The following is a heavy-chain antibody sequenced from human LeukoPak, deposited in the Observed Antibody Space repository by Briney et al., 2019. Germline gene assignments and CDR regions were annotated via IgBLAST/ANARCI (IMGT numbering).Heavy chain of an antibody. CDR1: GFTFSTYA. V-gene: IGHV3-23*01. D-gene: IGHD6-19*01. Sequence: GGSLRLSCAASGFTFSTYAMNWVRQAPGKGLEWVSVISDSGARTSCADSVKGRFSISRDNSKSTLYLQLNSLRAEDTAVYYCAKAINSGWYSSDYWGQGTLVTVSS. CDR3: AKAINSGWYSSDY. J-gene: IGHJ4*02. CDR2: ISDSGART.